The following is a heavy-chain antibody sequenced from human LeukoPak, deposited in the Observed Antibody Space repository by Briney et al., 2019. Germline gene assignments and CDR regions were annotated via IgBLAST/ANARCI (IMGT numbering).Heavy chain of an antibody. CDR2: IIPIFGTA. CDR3: AREETSDAFDI. J-gene: IGHJ3*02. V-gene: IGHV1-69*06. Sequence: SVKVSCKASGGTFSNYAISWVRQAPGQGLEWMGGIIPIFGTANYAQKFQGRVTITADKSTSTAYMELSSLRSEDTAVYYCAREETSDAFDIWGQGTMVTVSS. CDR1: GGTFSNYA. D-gene: IGHD2-2*01.